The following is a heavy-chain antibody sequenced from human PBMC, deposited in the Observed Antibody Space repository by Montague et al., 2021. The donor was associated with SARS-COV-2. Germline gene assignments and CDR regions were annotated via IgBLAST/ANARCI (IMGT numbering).Heavy chain of an antibody. CDR3: ARSVRGYCNDDSCLARYYYGLDV. D-gene: IGHD2-15*01. CDR2: IYYSGST. V-gene: IGHV4-31*03. Sequence: TLSLTCSVSSGSINSGGFYWSWIRQPPGKGLECIGYIYYSGSTYYNPSLESRLTISVDTSKNQFSLNLSSVTAADTAVYYCARSVRGYCNDDSCLARYYYGLDVWGQGTTVTVSS. CDR1: SGSINSGGFY. J-gene: IGHJ6*02.